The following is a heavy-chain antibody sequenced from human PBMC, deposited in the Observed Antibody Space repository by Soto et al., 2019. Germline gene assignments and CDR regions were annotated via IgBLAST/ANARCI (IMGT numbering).Heavy chain of an antibody. D-gene: IGHD3-10*01. V-gene: IGHV3-30-3*01. Sequence: PGGSLRLSCAASGFTFSSYAMHWVRQAPGKGLEWVAVISYDGSNKYYADSVKGRFTISRDNSKNTLYLQMNSLRAEDTAVYYCARDVQGFGELSYYYYGMDVWGQGTTVTVSS. J-gene: IGHJ6*02. CDR1: GFTFSSYA. CDR2: ISYDGSNK. CDR3: ARDVQGFGELSYYYYGMDV.